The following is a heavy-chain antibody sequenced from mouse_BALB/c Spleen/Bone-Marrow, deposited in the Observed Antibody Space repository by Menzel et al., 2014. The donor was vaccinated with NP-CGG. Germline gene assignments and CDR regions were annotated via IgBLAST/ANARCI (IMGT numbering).Heavy chain of an antibody. CDR1: GYTFTNSW. V-gene: IGHV1S130*01. CDR2: IPPNSGTT. D-gene: IGHD2-14*01. CDR3: ARHHRYAYYFDY. Sequence: QVRLRQSGSVLVRPGASVNVSCQASGYTFTNSWMHWAKQRPGQGLEWIGEIPPNSGTTKYNEKFKAKTTQTVDTSSSAAYVDLNSLTYEDSAVYDCARHHRYAYYFDYWCQGTPLTGSS. J-gene: IGHJ2*01.